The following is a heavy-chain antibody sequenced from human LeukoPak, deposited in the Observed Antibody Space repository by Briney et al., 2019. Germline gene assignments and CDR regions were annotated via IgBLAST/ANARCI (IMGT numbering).Heavy chain of an antibody. V-gene: IGHV1-2*02. CDR2: INPNSGGT. D-gene: IGHD3-3*01. Sequence: ASVKVSCKASGYTFTGYYMHWLRQAPGQGLEWMGWINPNSGGTNYAQKFQGRVTMTRDTSISTAYMELSRLRSDDTAVYYCARDHHDFWSGYWPSWFDPWGQGTLVTVSS. CDR3: ARDHHDFWSGYWPSWFDP. J-gene: IGHJ5*02. CDR1: GYTFTGYY.